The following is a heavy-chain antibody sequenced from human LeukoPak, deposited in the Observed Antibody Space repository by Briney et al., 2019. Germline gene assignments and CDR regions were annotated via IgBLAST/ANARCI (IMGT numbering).Heavy chain of an antibody. J-gene: IGHJ4*02. V-gene: IGHV4-30-2*01. CDR2: IYHSGST. D-gene: IGHD5-18*01. CDR3: ARGNTAMVYFDY. Sequence: SETLSLTCTVSGGSISSGGYYWSWIRQPPGKGLEWIGYIYHSGSTYYNPSLKSRVTISVDRSKNQFSLKLSSVTAADTAVYYCARGNTAMVYFDYWGQGTLVTVSS. CDR1: GGSISSGGYY.